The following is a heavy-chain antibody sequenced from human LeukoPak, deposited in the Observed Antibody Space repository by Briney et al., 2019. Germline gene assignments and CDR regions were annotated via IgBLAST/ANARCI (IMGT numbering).Heavy chain of an antibody. CDR2: ISAYNGNT. D-gene: IGHD3-3*01. CDR1: GYTFTSYG. Sequence: TSVKVSCKASGYTFTSYGISWVRQAPGQGLEWMGWISAYNGNTNYAQKLQGRVTMTTDTSTSKAYMELRSLRSDDTAVYYCARANYDFWSGYPYYYYYYYMDVWGKGTTVTVSS. V-gene: IGHV1-18*01. CDR3: ARANYDFWSGYPYYYYYYYMDV. J-gene: IGHJ6*03.